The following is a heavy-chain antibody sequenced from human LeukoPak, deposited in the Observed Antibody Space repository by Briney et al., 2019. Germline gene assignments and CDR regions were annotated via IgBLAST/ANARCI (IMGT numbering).Heavy chain of an antibody. CDR2: ISYDGSNK. CDR3: AKGSGDFDY. V-gene: IGHV3-30*18. CDR1: GFTFSNYA. Sequence: PGRSLRLSCAASGFTFSNYAMHWVRQAPGKGLEWVAVISYDGSNKYYADSVKGRFTISRDNSKNTLYLQMNSLRAEDTAVYYCAKGSGDFDYWGQGTLVTVSS. D-gene: IGHD1-1*01. J-gene: IGHJ4*02.